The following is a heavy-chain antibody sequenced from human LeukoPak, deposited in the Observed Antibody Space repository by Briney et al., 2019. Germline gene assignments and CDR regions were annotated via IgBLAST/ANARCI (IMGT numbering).Heavy chain of an antibody. CDR3: ARVSIAAQPRFDY. V-gene: IGHV4-39*01. J-gene: IGHJ4*02. CDR2: IYYSGST. CDR1: GGSISSSSYY. D-gene: IGHD6-6*01. Sequence: ETLSLTCTVSGGSISSSSYYWGWIRQPPGKGLEWIGSIYYSGSTYYNPSLKSRVTISVDTSKNPFSLKLSSVTAADTAVYYCARVSIAAQPRFDYWGQGTLVTVSS.